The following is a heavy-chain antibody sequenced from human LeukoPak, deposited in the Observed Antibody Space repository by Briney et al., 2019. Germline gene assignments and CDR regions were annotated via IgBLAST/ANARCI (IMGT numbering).Heavy chain of an antibody. J-gene: IGHJ4*02. D-gene: IGHD6-19*01. V-gene: IGHV3-48*02. CDR1: GFTLSGYS. Sequence: GGSLTLSCAASGFTLSGYSMNWVRQAPGKGLEWVSYISGSTSSISYADSVKGRFTTSRDNARNSLYLQMNSLRDEDTAVYYCARVGSKWLVNDYWGQATVVTVSS. CDR2: ISGSTSSI. CDR3: ARVGSKWLVNDY.